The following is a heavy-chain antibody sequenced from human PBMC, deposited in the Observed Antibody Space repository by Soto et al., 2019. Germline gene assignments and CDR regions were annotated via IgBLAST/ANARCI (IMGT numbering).Heavy chain of an antibody. CDR2: VYYSGST. Sequence: SETLSLTCTVSGGSTNSRSDYWGWIRQPPGKGLEWIGSVYYSGSTHDNPSLQSRVTISVDTSRNQFSLNLISVTATDTAVYFCARQPRGPGYGERGLYFDYWGQGTLVTVSS. J-gene: IGHJ4*02. V-gene: IGHV4-39*01. CDR1: GGSTNSRSDY. CDR3: ARQPRGPGYGERGLYFDY. D-gene: IGHD3-16*01.